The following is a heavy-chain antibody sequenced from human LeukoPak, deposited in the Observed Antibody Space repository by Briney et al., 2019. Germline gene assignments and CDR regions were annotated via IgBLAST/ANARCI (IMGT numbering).Heavy chain of an antibody. CDR2: ISSSSSTI. V-gene: IGHV3-48*04. D-gene: IGHD4-17*01. CDR3: ARVGTVTQYYYYYYYMDL. J-gene: IGHJ6*03. CDR1: GFTFSSYS. Sequence: PGGSLRLSCAASGFTFSSYSMKWVRQAPGKGLEWVSYISSSSSTIYYADSVKGRFTISRDNAKNSLYLQMNSLRAEDTAVYYCARVGTVTQYYYYYYYMDLWGKGTTVTVSS.